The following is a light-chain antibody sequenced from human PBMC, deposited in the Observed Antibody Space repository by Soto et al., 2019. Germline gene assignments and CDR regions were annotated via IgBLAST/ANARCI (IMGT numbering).Light chain of an antibody. CDR3: QQYNNWPLT. J-gene: IGKJ4*01. CDR2: GAS. V-gene: IGKV3-15*01. CDR1: QSVSSSY. Sequence: EIVLTQSPGTLSLSPGERATLSFRASQSVSSSYLAWYQQKPGQAPKLLIYGASTRATGIPARFSGSGSGTEFTLTISSLQSEDFAVYYCQQYNNWPLTFGGGTKVDIK.